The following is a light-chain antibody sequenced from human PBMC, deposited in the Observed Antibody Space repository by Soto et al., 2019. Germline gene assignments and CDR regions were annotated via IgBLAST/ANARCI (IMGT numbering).Light chain of an antibody. CDR2: GAS. V-gene: IGKV3-15*01. CDR3: QQYNNWPQT. J-gene: IGKJ1*01. CDR1: QSFRSN. Sequence: EIVMTQSPATLSVSPGERATLSCRASQSFRSNLAWYQQKPGQSPRLLIYGASTRATGIPARFSGSGSGTQFTLTISSLQPEDFATYYCQQYNNWPQTFGQGTKVDI.